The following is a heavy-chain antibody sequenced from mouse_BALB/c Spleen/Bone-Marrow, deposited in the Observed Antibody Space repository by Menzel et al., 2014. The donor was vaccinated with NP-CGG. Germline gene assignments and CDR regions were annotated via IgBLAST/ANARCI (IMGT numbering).Heavy chain of an antibody. D-gene: IGHD2-4*01. CDR2: MDTSDSYT. V-gene: IGHV1-69*01. Sequence: VQLQQSGAELGMPGASVKMSCKASGYTFTDNWMYWVKQRPGQGLEWIGAMDTSDSYTNFNQKFMGKASLTVDASSSTAYMQVSSLTSDDSAVYYCARGGHDFSLDYWGQGTSVTVSS. CDR1: GYTFTDNW. J-gene: IGHJ4*01. CDR3: ARGGHDFSLDY.